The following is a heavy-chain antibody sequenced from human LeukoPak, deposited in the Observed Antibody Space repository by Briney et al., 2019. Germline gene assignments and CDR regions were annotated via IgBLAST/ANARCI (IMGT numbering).Heavy chain of an antibody. J-gene: IGHJ4*02. D-gene: IGHD1-7*01. CDR2: IRSKAYGGTT. CDR1: GFTFGDYA. V-gene: IGHV3-49*04. Sequence: GGSLRLSCTASGFTFGDYAMSWVRQAPGKGLEWVGFIRSKAYGGTTEYPASVKGRFTISRDDSKSIAYLQMNSLKTEDTAVYYCTSFGVITGTTLENYWGQGTLVTVSS. CDR3: TSFGVITGTTLENY.